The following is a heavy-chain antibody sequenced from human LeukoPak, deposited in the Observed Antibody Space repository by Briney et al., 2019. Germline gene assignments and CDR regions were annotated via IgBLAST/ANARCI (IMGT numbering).Heavy chain of an antibody. J-gene: IGHJ6*02. D-gene: IGHD1-26*01. V-gene: IGHV3-23*01. CDR3: AKYVGQSGSNYYGLDV. Sequence: GGSLRLSCVVSGFTFSSYAMNWVRQAPGKGLEWVSGITAGGGSTYYTDSVKGRFTISRDNSKNTLFMQMNSLRDEDTALYYCAKYVGQSGSNYYGLDVWGQGTAVTVSS. CDR2: ITAGGGST. CDR1: GFTFSSYA.